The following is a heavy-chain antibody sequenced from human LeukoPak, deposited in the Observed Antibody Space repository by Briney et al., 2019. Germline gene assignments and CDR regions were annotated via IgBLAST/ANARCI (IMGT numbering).Heavy chain of an antibody. CDR2: INPNSGGT. CDR3: AGLGYCSGGSCYTNDY. Sequence: ASVKVSCKASGYTFTGYYMHWVRQAPGQGLEWMGRINPNSGGTNYAQKFQGRVTMNRDTSISTAYVELSRLRSDDTAVYYCAGLGYCSGGSCYTNDYWGQGTLVTVSS. V-gene: IGHV1-2*06. D-gene: IGHD2-15*01. CDR1: GYTFTGYY. J-gene: IGHJ4*02.